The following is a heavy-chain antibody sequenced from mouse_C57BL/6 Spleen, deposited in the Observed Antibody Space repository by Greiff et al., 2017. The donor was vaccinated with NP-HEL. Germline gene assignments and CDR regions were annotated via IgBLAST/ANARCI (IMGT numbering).Heavy chain of an antibody. V-gene: IGHV1-18*01. CDR1: GYTFTDYN. Sequence: VQLKESGPELVKPGASVKIPCKASGYTFTDYNMDWVKQSHGKSLEWIGDINPNNGGTIYNQKFKGKATLTVDKSSSTAYMELRSLTSEDTAVYYCALVVGYAMDYWGQGTSVTVSS. J-gene: IGHJ4*01. D-gene: IGHD1-1*01. CDR3: ALVVGYAMDY. CDR2: INPNNGGT.